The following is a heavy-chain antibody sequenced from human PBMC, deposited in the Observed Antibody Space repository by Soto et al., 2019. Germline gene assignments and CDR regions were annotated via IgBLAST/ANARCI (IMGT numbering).Heavy chain of an antibody. CDR2: INVGNGNT. Sequence: ASVKVSCKASGYTFTSYAMHWVRQAPGQRLEWMGWINVGNGNTKYSQKFQGRVTITRDTFASTAYMELSSLRSEDTAVYYCARGSMPGLLDYWGQGPLVTVSS. J-gene: IGHJ4*02. CDR3: ARGSMPGLLDY. D-gene: IGHD1-1*01. V-gene: IGHV1-3*01. CDR1: GYTFTSYA.